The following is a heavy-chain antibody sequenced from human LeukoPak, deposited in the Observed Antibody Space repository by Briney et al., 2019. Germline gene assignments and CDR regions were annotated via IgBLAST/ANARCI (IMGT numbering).Heavy chain of an antibody. CDR1: GGSISSYY. V-gene: IGHV4-4*07. CDR2: IYTSGST. J-gene: IGHJ5*02. CDR3: ARDTHRYNWFDP. Sequence: SETLSLTCTVSGGSISSYYWSWIRQPAGKGLEWIGRIYTSGSTNYNPSHKSRVTMSADTSKNQFSLKLSSVTAADTAVYYCARDTHRYNWFDPWGQGTLVTVSS.